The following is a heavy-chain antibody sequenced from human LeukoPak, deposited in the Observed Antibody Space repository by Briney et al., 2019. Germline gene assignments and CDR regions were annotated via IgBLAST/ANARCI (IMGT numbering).Heavy chain of an antibody. CDR2: ISGSGGST. CDR3: AKGTWELLRFYDY. Sequence: TGGSLRLSCAASGFTFSSYAMSWVRQAPGKGLEWVSAISGSGGSTYYADSVKGRFTISRDNSKNTLYLQMNSLRAEDTAVYYCAKGTWELLRFYDYWGQGTLVTVSS. D-gene: IGHD1-26*01. V-gene: IGHV3-23*01. J-gene: IGHJ4*02. CDR1: GFTFSSYA.